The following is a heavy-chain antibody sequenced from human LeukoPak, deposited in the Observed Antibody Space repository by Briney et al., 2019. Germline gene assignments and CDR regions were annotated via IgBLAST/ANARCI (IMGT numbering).Heavy chain of an antibody. V-gene: IGHV4-61*02. D-gene: IGHD3-22*01. J-gene: IGHJ1*01. CDR2: IYTSGST. Sequence: PSETLSLTCTVSGGSISSGSYYWSWIRQPAGKGLEWIGRIYTSGSTNYNPSLKSRVTISVDTSKNQFSLKLSSVTAADTAVYYCAAYYYDSSGYFFQHWGQGTLVTVSS. CDR3: AAYYYDSSGYFFQH. CDR1: GGSISSGSYY.